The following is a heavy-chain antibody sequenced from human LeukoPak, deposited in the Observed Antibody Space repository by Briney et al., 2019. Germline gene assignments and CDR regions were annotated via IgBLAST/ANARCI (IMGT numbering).Heavy chain of an antibody. J-gene: IGHJ4*02. V-gene: IGHV4-61*02. CDR2: IYTSGRT. CDR1: GGSISSGSYY. CDR3: ARGFGVVVAAIDY. Sequence: SQTLSLTCTVSGGSISSGSYYWSWIRQPAGKGLEWIGRIYTSGRTNYNPSLKSRVTISVDTSKNQFSLKLSSVTAADTAVYYCARGFGVVVAAIDYWGQGTLVTVSS. D-gene: IGHD2-15*01.